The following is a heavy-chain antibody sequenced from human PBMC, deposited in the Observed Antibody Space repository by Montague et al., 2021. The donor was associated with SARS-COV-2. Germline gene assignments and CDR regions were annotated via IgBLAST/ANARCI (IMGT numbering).Heavy chain of an antibody. D-gene: IGHD6-13*01. CDR2: IYYSGST. V-gene: IGHV4-39*01. CDR3: ARKELKYSSIWSTGGNWFDP. Sequence: SETLSLTCTVSGGSISSSSYYWGWIRQPPGKGLEWIGSIYYSGSTXYNLSLKSRVTISVDTSRNQFSLKLSSVTAADTAVYYCARKELKYSSIWSTGGNWFDPWGQGTLVTVSS. CDR1: GGSISSSSYY. J-gene: IGHJ5*02.